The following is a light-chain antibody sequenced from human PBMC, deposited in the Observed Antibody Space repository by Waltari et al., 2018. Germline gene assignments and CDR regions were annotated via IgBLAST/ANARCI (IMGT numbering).Light chain of an antibody. CDR1: SSDVGGYNL. J-gene: IGLJ2*01. Sequence: QSALTQPASVSGSPGPSITISCTGTSSDVGGYNLVSWYQPHPGKAPKLRIYASRKRPAGGSTSVSGSEAVNSASLTIIGLQAEDEADYYVCSYAGSRGVVFGGGTKLTVI. CDR3: CSYAGSRGVV. V-gene: IGLV2-23*01. CDR2: ASR.